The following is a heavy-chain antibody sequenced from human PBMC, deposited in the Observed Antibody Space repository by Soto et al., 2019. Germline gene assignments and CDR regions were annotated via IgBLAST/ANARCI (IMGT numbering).Heavy chain of an antibody. V-gene: IGHV4-59*01. D-gene: IGHD2-2*03. CDR1: GGSISPSY. J-gene: IGHJ4*02. CDR3: AAGLDHNKVGY. CDR2: IYYTGNT. Sequence: QVRLQESGPGLVKPSETLSLTCTVSGGSISPSYWNWVRQPPGKRPEWIGCIYYTGNTHYNPSLKXXVTISRDTSNTQFSLELTSVTAADTARYFLAAGLDHNKVGYWGQGTLVTVSS.